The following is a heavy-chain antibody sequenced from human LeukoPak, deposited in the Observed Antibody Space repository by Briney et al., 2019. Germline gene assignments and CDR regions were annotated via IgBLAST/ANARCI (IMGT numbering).Heavy chain of an antibody. D-gene: IGHD5-18*01. J-gene: IGHJ4*02. CDR1: RFTFTSSA. CDR3: AASQGRGYSYGQDY. Sequence: SVKVSCKASRFTFTSSAMQGVPQARGQRLEWIGWIVVGSGNTNYAQKFQERVTITRDMSTSTAYMELSSLRSEDTAVYYSAASQGRGYSYGQDYWGQGTLVTVSS. CDR2: IVVGSGNT. V-gene: IGHV1-58*02.